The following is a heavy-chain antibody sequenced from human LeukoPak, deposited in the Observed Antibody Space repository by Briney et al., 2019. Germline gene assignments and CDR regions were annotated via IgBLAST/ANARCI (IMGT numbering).Heavy chain of an antibody. CDR3: ARADYDYVWGSYRQYYFDY. V-gene: IGHV3-69-1*01. D-gene: IGHD3-16*02. J-gene: IGHJ4*02. Sequence: GGSLRLSCTGSGFMFNVYSMYWVRQAPGKGLEWVSGISRLGTFYADSVKGRFTISRGNAKNSLYLQMSSLRAEDTAVYYCARADYDYVWGSYRQYYFDYWGQGTLVTVSS. CDR2: ISRLGT. CDR1: GFMFNVYS.